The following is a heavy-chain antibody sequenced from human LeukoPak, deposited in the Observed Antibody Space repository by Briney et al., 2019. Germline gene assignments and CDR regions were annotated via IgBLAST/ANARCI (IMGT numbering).Heavy chain of an antibody. J-gene: IGHJ4*02. V-gene: IGHV3-23*01. CDR2: ISDSGVST. Sequence: GGSLRPSCAASGFTFSSFAMSWVRQAPGKGLEWVSSISDSGVSTNYADSVKGRFTISRDRAKKTLYLVVNSLRAEDTAVYYCAKKVRVYSGSYYDYWGQGALVTVSS. CDR3: AKKVRVYSGSYYDY. CDR1: GFTFSSFA. D-gene: IGHD4-23*01.